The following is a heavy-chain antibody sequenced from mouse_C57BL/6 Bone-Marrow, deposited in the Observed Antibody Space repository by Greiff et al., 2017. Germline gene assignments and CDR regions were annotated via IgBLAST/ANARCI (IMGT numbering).Heavy chain of an antibody. J-gene: IGHJ2*01. CDR2: IAPSDSYT. Sequence: QVQLQQPGAELVMPGASVKLSCKASGYTFTSYWMHWVKQRPGQGLEWIGEIAPSDSYTNYNQKFKGKSTLTVDKSSSTAYMQLSSLTSEDSAVYYCARYYDGFDYWGQGTTLTVSS. D-gene: IGHD1-1*01. V-gene: IGHV1-69*01. CDR3: ARYYDGFDY. CDR1: GYTFTSYW.